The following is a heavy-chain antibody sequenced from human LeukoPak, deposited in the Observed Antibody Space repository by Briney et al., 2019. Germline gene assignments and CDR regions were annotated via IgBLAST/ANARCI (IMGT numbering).Heavy chain of an antibody. CDR3: ARRIAARHFDY. Sequence: SETLSLTCAVYGGSFSGYYWSWIRQPPGKGLEWIGSIYHSGSTYYIPSLKSRVTISVDTSKNQFSLKLSSVAAADTAVYYCARRIAARHFDYWGQGTLVTVSS. J-gene: IGHJ4*02. CDR1: GGSFSGYY. CDR2: IYHSGST. V-gene: IGHV4-34*01. D-gene: IGHD6-6*01.